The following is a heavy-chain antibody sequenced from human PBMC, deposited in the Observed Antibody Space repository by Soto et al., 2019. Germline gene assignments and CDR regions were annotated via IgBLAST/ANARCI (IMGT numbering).Heavy chain of an antibody. CDR2: MSYDGSNN. J-gene: IGHJ4*02. V-gene: IGHV3-30-3*01. CDR3: ARDPDSSGYYVFDY. CDR1: GFIFGSYA. D-gene: IGHD3-22*01. Sequence: GGSLRLSCATSGFIFGSYAMHWVRQAPGKGLGWVAVMSYDGSNNYYADSVKGRFTISRDNFKNRLYLQMNSLRDEDTAVYYCARDPDSSGYYVFDYWGQGTLVTVSS.